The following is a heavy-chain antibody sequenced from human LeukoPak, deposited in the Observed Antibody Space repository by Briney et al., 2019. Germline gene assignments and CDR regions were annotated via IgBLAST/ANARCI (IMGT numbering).Heavy chain of an antibody. V-gene: IGHV3-23*01. Sequence: GGSLRLSCAASGFTFSSYAMSWVRQAPGKGLEWVSGISGSGGSTYYADPVKGRFTISRDNSKNTLYLQMNSLRAGDTAVYYCAKCSGGTCYSSLDYWGQGTLVTVSS. CDR3: AKCSGGTCYSSLDY. CDR2: ISGSGGST. J-gene: IGHJ4*02. D-gene: IGHD2-15*01. CDR1: GFTFSSYA.